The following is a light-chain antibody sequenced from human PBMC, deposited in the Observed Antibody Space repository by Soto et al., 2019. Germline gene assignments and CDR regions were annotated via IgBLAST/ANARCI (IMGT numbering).Light chain of an antibody. Sequence: QSPLTQPASVSGSPGQSITISCTGSSIDIGSYNFVSWYQQHPGKAPKLIIYDVSNRPSGVSNRFFGSKSGYTASLTISGLQAEDEADYYCCSYATLSWVFGGGTKLTVL. V-gene: IGLV2-23*02. CDR1: SIDIGSYNF. J-gene: IGLJ3*02. CDR3: CSYATLSWV. CDR2: DVS.